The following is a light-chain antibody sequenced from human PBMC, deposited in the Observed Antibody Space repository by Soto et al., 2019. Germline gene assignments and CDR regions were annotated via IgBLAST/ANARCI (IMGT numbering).Light chain of an antibody. CDR2: RAS. J-gene: IGKJ3*01. V-gene: IGKV1-5*03. CDR1: QSINTW. CDR3: QPYNTYSGT. Sequence: DIQMTQSPSTLSASVGDRVTITCRASQSINTWLAWYQQKPGKAPKLLIYRASTLESGVPSRFSGSGSGTEFTLTISSLQHDDFSTYYCQPYNTYSGTFGPGTKVDI.